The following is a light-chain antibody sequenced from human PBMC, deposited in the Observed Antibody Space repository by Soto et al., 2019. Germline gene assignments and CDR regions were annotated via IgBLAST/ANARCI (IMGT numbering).Light chain of an antibody. V-gene: IGLV2-8*01. CDR1: SSDVGAYNS. Sequence: QSALTQPPSASGSPGQSVTISCTGTSSDVGAYNSVSWYQQYPGKAPTLVIYLVTQRPSGVPDRFSGSKSGNTASLTVSRLQAEDEADYYCSSYAGNNNLIFGAGTQLTVL. CDR2: LVT. J-gene: IGLJ2*01. CDR3: SSYAGNNNLI.